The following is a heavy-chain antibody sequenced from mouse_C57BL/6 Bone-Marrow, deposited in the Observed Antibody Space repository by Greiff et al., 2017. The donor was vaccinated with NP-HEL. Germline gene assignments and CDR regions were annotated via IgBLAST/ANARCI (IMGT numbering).Heavy chain of an antibody. J-gene: IGHJ3*01. CDR2: ILPGSGST. Sequence: VQGVESGAELMKPGASVKLSCKATGYTFTGYWIEWVKQRPGHGLEWIGEILPGSGSTNYNEKFKGKATFTADTSSNTAYMQLSCLTTEDSAIYYCARREPCWFAYWGQGTLVTVSA. V-gene: IGHV1-9*01. CDR3: ARREPCWFAY. CDR1: GYTFTGYW.